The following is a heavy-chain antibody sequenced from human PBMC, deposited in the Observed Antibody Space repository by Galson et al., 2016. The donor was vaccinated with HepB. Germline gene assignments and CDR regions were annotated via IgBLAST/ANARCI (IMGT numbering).Heavy chain of an antibody. CDR3: AHRRTSADYGSGKDHYFDY. Sequence: PALVKPTQTLTLTCIFSGFSLSSSGVGVGWIRQSPGKALEWLALIYWNDDKRYSPSLKSILTITKDTSKNQVVLTLTNMDPVDTATYYCAHRRTSADYGSGKDHYFDYWGQGTLVTVSS. CDR1: GFSLSSSGVG. J-gene: IGHJ4*02. CDR2: IYWNDDK. V-gene: IGHV2-5*01. D-gene: IGHD3-10*01.